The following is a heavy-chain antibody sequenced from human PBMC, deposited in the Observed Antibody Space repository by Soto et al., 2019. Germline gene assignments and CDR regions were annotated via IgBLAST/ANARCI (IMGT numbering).Heavy chain of an antibody. Sequence: SKTLSPTCAVYVGSFSGYYWTWIRQPPGKGLEWIGEINHSGSTNYDPSLKSRVTISVDTSKNQFSLKLSSVIAADTAVYYCARGLTLYGHPAAHTALYYRGQGTLVTVSA. D-gene: IGHD2-2*01. V-gene: IGHV4-34*01. CDR2: INHSGST. CDR3: ARGLTLYGHPAAHTALYY. J-gene: IGHJ4*02. CDR1: VGSFSGYY.